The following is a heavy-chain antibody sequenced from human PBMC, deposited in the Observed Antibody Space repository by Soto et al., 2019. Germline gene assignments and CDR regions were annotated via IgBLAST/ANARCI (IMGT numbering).Heavy chain of an antibody. CDR3: ARSDGYNFNWLDS. CDR1: GYTFTGYY. CDR2: INPNSGGT. J-gene: IGHJ5*01. Sequence: ASVKVSCKASGYTFTGYYVHWVRQAPGQELGWMGRINPNSGGTNYAQKFQGWVTMTRDTSISTAYMELSSLRNEDTAVYYCARSDGYNFNWLDSWGQGTLVTVSS. D-gene: IGHD2-21*01. V-gene: IGHV1-2*04.